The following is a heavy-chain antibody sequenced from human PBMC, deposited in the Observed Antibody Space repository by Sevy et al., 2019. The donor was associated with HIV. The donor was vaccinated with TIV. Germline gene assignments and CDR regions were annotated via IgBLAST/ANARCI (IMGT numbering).Heavy chain of an antibody. CDR2: ISYDGSNK. D-gene: IGHD4-17*01. CDR1: GFTFSSYA. CDR3: ARDQHDYAGNLHTGWFDP. Sequence: GGSLRLSCAASGFTFSSYAMHWVRQAPGKGLEWVAVISYDGSNKYYADSVKGRFTISRDNSKNTLYLQVKSPRTEDTAVYYCARDQHDYAGNLHTGWFDPWGQGTLVTVSS. J-gene: IGHJ5*02. V-gene: IGHV3-30-3*01.